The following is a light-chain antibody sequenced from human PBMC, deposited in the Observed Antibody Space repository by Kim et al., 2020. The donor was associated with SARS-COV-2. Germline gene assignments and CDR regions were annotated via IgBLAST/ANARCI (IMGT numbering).Light chain of an antibody. CDR3: QQYGSSPPYT. Sequence: SAGGRATRSCRASQSVSSSYLAWYQQKPGQAPRLLIYGASSRATGIPDRFSGSGSGTDFTLTISRLEPEDFAVYYCQQYGSSPPYTFGQGTKLEIK. V-gene: IGKV3-20*01. CDR1: QSVSSSY. CDR2: GAS. J-gene: IGKJ2*01.